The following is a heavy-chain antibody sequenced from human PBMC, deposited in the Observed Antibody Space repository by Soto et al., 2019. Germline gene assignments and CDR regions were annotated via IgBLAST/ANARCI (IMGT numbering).Heavy chain of an antibody. CDR2: FDPEDGET. CDR1: GYTLTELS. D-gene: IGHD3-22*01. V-gene: IGHV1-24*01. CDR3: ATAGYYDSSGYYFFDP. J-gene: IGHJ5*02. Sequence: ASVKVSCKFSGYTLTELSMHCVRQAPGKGLEWMGGFDPEDGETIYAQKFQGRVTMTEDTSTDTAYMELSSLRSEDTAVYYCATAGYYDSSGYYFFDPWGQGTLVTVSS.